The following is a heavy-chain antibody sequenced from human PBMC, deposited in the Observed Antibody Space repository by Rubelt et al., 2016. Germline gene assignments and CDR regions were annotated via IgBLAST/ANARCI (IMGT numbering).Heavy chain of an antibody. J-gene: IGHJ4*02. CDR2: IYRSGST. CDR1: GGSISSNIW. D-gene: IGHD6-19*01. CDR3: AGGKTVAEY. V-gene: IGHV4-4*02. Sequence: QVQLQESGPGLVKPSGTLSLTCAVSGGSISSNIWWSWVRQPPGKGLEWIGEIYRSGSTNYDPSLKGRVTIALDKSKNQCSLKLASVTACDTAVYYCAGGKTVAEYWGQGTLITVSS.